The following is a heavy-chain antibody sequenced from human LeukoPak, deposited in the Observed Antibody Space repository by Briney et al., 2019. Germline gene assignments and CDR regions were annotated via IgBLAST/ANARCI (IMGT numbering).Heavy chain of an antibody. Sequence: PSETLSLTCTVSGDSISTYYWSWIRQPPGKGLEWIGYVYYSGGTKYNPSLKSRVTISADTSKKQFSLKLTSVTATDTAVYYCARINRKGATRVDYWGQGTLVTVSS. CDR1: GDSISTYY. CDR2: VYYSGGT. J-gene: IGHJ4*02. CDR3: ARINRKGATRVDY. D-gene: IGHD1-26*01. V-gene: IGHV4-59*01.